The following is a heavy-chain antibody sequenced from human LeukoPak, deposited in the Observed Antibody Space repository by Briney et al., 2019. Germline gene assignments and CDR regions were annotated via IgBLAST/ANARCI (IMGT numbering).Heavy chain of an antibody. Sequence: NPSETLSPTCTVSGGSISSSNYYWGWIRQPPGKGLEWIGSIYYNGATYYNPSLKSRITISVDTSKNHFSLNLRSVTAADTAVYYCARPLESFFGSGSYDNWGQGTLVTVSS. J-gene: IGHJ4*02. CDR2: IYYNGAT. CDR3: ARPLESFFGSGSYDN. D-gene: IGHD3-10*01. V-gene: IGHV4-39*02. CDR1: GGSISSSNYY.